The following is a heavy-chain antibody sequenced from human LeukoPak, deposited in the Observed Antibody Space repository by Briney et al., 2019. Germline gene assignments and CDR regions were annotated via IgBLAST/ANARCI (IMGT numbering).Heavy chain of an antibody. CDR3: ARVDTAYFDY. J-gene: IGHJ4*02. Sequence: GGSLRLSCAASGFTFSSYSMNWVRQAPGKGLEWVSAISSSSSYIYYADSVKGRFTISRDNAKNSLYLQMNSLRAEDTAVYYFARVDTAYFDYWGQETLVTVSS. CDR1: GFTFSSYS. CDR2: ISSSSSYI. D-gene: IGHD5-18*01. V-gene: IGHV3-21*01.